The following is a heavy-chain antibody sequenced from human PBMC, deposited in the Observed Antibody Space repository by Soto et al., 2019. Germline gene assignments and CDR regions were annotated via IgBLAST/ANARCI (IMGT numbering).Heavy chain of an antibody. J-gene: IGHJ5*02. CDR1: GLTFSSYL. Sequence: HPGGSLRLSCAASGLTFSSYLMSWVRQSPGKGLEWVANIKQDGSEKYYVDSVKGRFTISRDNAKNSLYLQMNSLRAEDTAVYYCARDRFGVVIAQWGFDPWGQGTLVTVSS. D-gene: IGHD3-3*01. CDR2: IKQDGSEK. V-gene: IGHV3-7*01. CDR3: ARDRFGVVIAQWGFDP.